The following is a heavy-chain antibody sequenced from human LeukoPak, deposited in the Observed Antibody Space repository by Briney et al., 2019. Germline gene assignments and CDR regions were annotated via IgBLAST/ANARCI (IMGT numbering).Heavy chain of an antibody. V-gene: IGHV4-39*02. D-gene: IGHD6-13*01. CDR1: GGSISSSSYY. CDR2: IYYSGST. CDR3: TATDSSSWYYFDY. J-gene: IGHJ4*02. Sequence: SETLSLTCTVSGGSISSSSYYWGWIPQPPGKGLEWIGSIYYSGSTYYNPSLKSRVTISVDTSKNHFSLKLSSVTAADTAVYYCTATDSSSWYYFDYWGQGTLVTVSS.